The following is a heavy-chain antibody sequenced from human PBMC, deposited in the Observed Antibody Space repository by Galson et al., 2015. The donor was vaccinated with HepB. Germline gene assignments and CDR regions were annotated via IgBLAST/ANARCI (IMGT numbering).Heavy chain of an antibody. CDR2: ISYDGSNK. Sequence: LRLSCAASGFTFSSYAMHWVRQSPGKGLEWVAVISYDGSNKYYADSVKGRFTISRDNSKNTLFLQMNSLGAGDTALYFCARDRDGYCSSTSCFLGYFDYWGQGALVTVSS. CDR3: ARDRDGYCSSTSCFLGYFDY. J-gene: IGHJ4*02. V-gene: IGHV3-30-3*01. CDR1: GFTFSSYA. D-gene: IGHD2-2*01.